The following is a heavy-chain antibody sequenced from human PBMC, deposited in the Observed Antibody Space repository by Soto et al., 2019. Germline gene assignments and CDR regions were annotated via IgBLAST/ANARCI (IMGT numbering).Heavy chain of an antibody. CDR2: IYPGDSDV. V-gene: IGHV5-51*03. D-gene: IGHD3-10*01. CDR3: ARTDYDSGTFDS. Sequence: EVQLVQSGAEVKKPGQSLKISCKASAYSFSGSWLNWVREMPGKGLEWMGTIYPGDSDVRYSPSFQGQVTISVDKSISIVYLQWSSLKASDTAIYYCARTDYDSGTFDSWGQGTLVTVSS. CDR1: AYSFSGSW. J-gene: IGHJ4*02.